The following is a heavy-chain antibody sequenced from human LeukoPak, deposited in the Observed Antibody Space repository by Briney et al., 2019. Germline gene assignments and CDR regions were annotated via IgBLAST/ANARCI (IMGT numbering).Heavy chain of an antibody. CDR2: ISYDGSNK. Sequence: GGSLFNSLATSGFTFSSYGMHWVRKARGKRLEWVVIISYDGSNKYYADSVQGRFTIDRDNSKNTLYLQMNSLRAEDTAVYYCAKDLGGGSGCSELWGRGTLVTVSS. J-gene: IGHJ2*01. CDR1: GFTFSSYG. V-gene: IGHV3-30*18. D-gene: IGHD6-19*01. CDR3: AKDLGGGSGCSEL.